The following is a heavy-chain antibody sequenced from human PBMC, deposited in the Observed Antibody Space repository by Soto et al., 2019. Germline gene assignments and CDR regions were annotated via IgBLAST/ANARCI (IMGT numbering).Heavy chain of an antibody. Sequence: VQLVESGGGLVQPGGSLRVSCAASGFMFNMYWMSWVRQAPGKGLEWVANIKEDGRKTFYVDSVKGRFTISRDNAKNSLYLEMNSLRAEDSAVYYCARTTDGAVDYWGQGTLVTVSS. CDR3: ARTTDGAVDY. J-gene: IGHJ4*02. V-gene: IGHV3-7*01. D-gene: IGHD4-17*01. CDR1: GFMFNMYW. CDR2: IKEDGRKT.